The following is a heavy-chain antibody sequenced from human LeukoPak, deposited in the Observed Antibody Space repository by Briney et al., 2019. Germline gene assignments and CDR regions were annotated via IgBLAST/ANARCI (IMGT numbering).Heavy chain of an antibody. Sequence: SETLSLTCAVYGGSFSGYYWSWIRQPPGKGLEWIGEINHTGSTNYNPSLKSRVTISVDRSKNQFSLKLSSVTAADTAVYYCARQTGSGLFSLPGGQGTLVTVSS. J-gene: IGHJ4*02. CDR3: ARQTGSGLFSLP. V-gene: IGHV4-34*01. CDR1: GGSFSGYY. D-gene: IGHD3-10*01. CDR2: INHTGST.